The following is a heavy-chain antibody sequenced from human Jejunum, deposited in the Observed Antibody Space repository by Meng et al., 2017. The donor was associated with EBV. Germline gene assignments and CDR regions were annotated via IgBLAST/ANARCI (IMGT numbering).Heavy chain of an antibody. D-gene: IGHD2-21*02. CDR3: AGDRRAYCGSDCNPLDY. V-gene: IGHV4-61*01. CDR2: MYYSGSS. J-gene: IGHJ4*02. Sequence: QAHVQESGLGLVKPSETLSLTCTVSGDSVSSRSYYWNWIRQPPGKGLEWIGYMYYSGSSNYNPSLKSRVTISIDMSKNQFSLKLNSVTAADTAVYYCAGDRRAYCGSDCNPLDYWGQGTLVTVSS. CDR1: GDSVSSRSYY.